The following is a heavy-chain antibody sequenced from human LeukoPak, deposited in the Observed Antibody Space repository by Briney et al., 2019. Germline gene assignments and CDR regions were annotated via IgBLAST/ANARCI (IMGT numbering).Heavy chain of an antibody. CDR3: AKEAKLAAIGAFDI. J-gene: IGHJ3*02. V-gene: IGHV3-23*01. CDR2: ISGSGGST. CDR1: GGSFSGYY. Sequence: ETLSLTCAVYGGSFSGYYWSWIRQAPGKGLEWVSAISGSGGSTYYADSVKGRFTISRDNSKNTLYLQMNSLRAEDTAVYYCAKEAKLAAIGAFDIWGQGTMVTVSS. D-gene: IGHD2-2*01.